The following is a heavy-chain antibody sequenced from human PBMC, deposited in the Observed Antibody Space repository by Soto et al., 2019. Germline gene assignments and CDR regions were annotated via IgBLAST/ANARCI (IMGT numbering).Heavy chain of an antibody. J-gene: IGHJ6*02. CDR1: GYSFTSYW. CDR3: PSRGKLSHNVVVTVMNYYYCMSV. V-gene: IGHV5-51*03. Sequence: GGSLKISCKGSGYSFTSYWIGWVRQMPGKGLEWMGIIYPGDSDTRYSPSFQGQVTISADKSISTAYLQWSSLKASDTAMYYCPSRGKLSHNVVVTVMNYYYCMSVWGQGISVTVSS. D-gene: IGHD2-21*02. CDR2: IYPGDSDT.